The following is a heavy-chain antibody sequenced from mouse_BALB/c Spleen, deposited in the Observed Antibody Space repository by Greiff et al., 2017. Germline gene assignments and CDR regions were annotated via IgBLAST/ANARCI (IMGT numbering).Heavy chain of an antibody. CDR1: GFSLTSYG. Sequence: VQLQQSGPGLVAPSQSLSITCTVSGFSLTSYGVHWVRQPPGKGLEWLGVIWAGGSTNYNSALMSRLSISKDNSKSQVFLKMNSLQTDDTAMYYCAREGQFYDYYFDYWGQGTTLTVSS. J-gene: IGHJ2*01. CDR2: IWAGGST. D-gene: IGHD2-4*01. CDR3: AREGQFYDYYFDY. V-gene: IGHV2-9*02.